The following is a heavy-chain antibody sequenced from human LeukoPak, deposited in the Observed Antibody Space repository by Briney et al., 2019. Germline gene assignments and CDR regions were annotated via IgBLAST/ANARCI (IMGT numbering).Heavy chain of an antibody. D-gene: IGHD3-22*01. CDR1: GFTFSNYA. Sequence: GRSLRLSCAASGFTFSNYAMTWVREAPGKGLEWVSTISGSGGSTYYADSVKGRFTISRDDSKNTLYLQMNSLRAEDTAVYYCAKGDTMIVVVTIDYWGQGALVTVSS. CDR3: AKGDTMIVVVTIDY. J-gene: IGHJ4*02. CDR2: ISGSGGST. V-gene: IGHV3-23*01.